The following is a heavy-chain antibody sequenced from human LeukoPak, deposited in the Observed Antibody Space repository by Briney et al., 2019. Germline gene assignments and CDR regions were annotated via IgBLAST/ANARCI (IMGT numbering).Heavy chain of an antibody. D-gene: IGHD2-2*03. CDR2: ISSGSSTI. J-gene: IGHJ4*02. CDR3: ARDHLGFMGIVVVPAAASYKYFDY. CDR1: GFTVSSNY. Sequence: PGGSLRLSCAASGFTVSSNYMSWVRQAPGKGLEWVSYISSGSSTIYYADSVKGRFTISRDNAKNSLYLQMNSLRAEDTAVYYCARDHLGFMGIVVVPAAASYKYFDYWGQGTLVTVSS. V-gene: IGHV3-48*01.